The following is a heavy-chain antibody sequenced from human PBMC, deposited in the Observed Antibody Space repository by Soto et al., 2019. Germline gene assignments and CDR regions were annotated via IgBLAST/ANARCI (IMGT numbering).Heavy chain of an antibody. CDR1: DDSLSRGGYY. CDR3: AREGSYHYFDI. J-gene: IGHJ4*02. D-gene: IGHD1-26*01. V-gene: IGHV4-31*03. CDR2: IYFTGST. Sequence: QVRLQESGPGLLRPSQTLSLTCNVSDDSLSRGGYYWSWIRQRPGQVPEWIGNIYFTGSTDYNPSLKSRVSISLETSKNQFALKVMPVNAADTAVYYCAREGSYHYFDIWGQGALVTVSS.